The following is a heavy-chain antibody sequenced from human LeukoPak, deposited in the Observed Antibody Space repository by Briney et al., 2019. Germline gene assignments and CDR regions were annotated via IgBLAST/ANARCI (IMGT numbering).Heavy chain of an antibody. Sequence: PGGSLRLSCAASGFTFSDYYMSWIRQAPGKGLEWVSYISSSGSTIYYADSVKGRFTISRDNSKNTLYLQMNSLRAEDTAVYYCANDRGRNSHRTVDYWGQGTLVTVSS. J-gene: IGHJ4*02. CDR1: GFTFSDYY. CDR2: ISSSGSTI. V-gene: IGHV3-11*01. CDR3: ANDRGRNSHRTVDY. D-gene: IGHD1-26*01.